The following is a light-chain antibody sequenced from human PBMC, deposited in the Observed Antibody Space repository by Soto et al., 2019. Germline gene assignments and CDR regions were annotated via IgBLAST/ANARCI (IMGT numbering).Light chain of an antibody. J-gene: IGKJ1*01. CDR1: QSVRRN. CDR2: NAS. V-gene: IGKV3-15*01. CDR3: QQYYNWPPWT. Sequence: DIVMTQSPATLSVSPGERATFSCRASQSVRRNLAWYQQKPGHPPRLLMYNASTRATGIPARFSGSGSGMEFALTINSLQSEDFAFYFCQQYYNWPPWTFGQGTKVEIK.